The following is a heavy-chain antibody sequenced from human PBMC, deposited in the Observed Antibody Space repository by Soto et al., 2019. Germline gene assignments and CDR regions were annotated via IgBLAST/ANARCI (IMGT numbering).Heavy chain of an antibody. Sequence: SETLSLTCAVYGGSFSGYYWSWIRQPPGKGLEWIGEINHSGSTNYNPSLKSRVTISVDTSKNQFSLKLSSVTAADTAAYYCARGIYYGMDVWGQGTTVTVAS. CDR3: ARGIYYGMDV. J-gene: IGHJ6*02. CDR1: GGSFSGYY. V-gene: IGHV4-34*01. CDR2: INHSGST.